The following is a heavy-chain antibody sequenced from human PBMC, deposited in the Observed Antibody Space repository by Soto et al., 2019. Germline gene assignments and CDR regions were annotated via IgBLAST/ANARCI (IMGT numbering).Heavy chain of an antibody. Sequence: SETLSLTCTVSGGSISSYYWSWIRQPAGKGLEWIGRIYTSGSTNYNPSLKSRVTMSVDTSKNQFSLKLSGLTSDDTALYYCGRDDYGIFPYWGQGSLVTVSS. D-gene: IGHD3-10*01. CDR3: GRDDYGIFPY. V-gene: IGHV4-4*07. CDR2: IYTSGST. J-gene: IGHJ4*02. CDR1: GGSISSYY.